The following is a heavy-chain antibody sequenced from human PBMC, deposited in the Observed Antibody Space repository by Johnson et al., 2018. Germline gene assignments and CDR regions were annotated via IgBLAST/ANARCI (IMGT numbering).Heavy chain of an antibody. J-gene: IGHJ4*02. Sequence: EVQLLESGGDLVQPGVSLRLSCVGSGFTFSTYNMNWVRQAPGKGLEWVSHISTSSSIIYYADSVKGRFTISRDNAKNSLYLQMNSLRDEDTAVYFCAREGGDCSSFICYFDFWGQGTLVTVSS. CDR1: GFTFSTYN. CDR3: AREGGDCSSFICYFDF. D-gene: IGHD2-2*01. CDR2: ISTSSSII. V-gene: IGHV3-48*02.